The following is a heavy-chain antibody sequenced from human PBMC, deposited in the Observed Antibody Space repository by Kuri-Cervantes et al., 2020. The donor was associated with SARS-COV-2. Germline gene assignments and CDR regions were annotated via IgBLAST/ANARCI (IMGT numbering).Heavy chain of an antibody. J-gene: IGHJ2*01. CDR2: IYHSGST. CDR1: GGSISSGGYS. Sequence: SQTLSLTCAVSGGSISSGGYSWSWIRQPPGKGLEWIGYIYHSGSTYYNPSLKSRVTISVDRSKNQFSLKLTSLTTADTAVYYCARGRNDISMIALVVTTSSWYFDLWGRGTLVTVSS. D-gene: IGHD3-22*01. CDR3: ARGRNDISMIALVVTTSSWYFDL. V-gene: IGHV4-30-2*01.